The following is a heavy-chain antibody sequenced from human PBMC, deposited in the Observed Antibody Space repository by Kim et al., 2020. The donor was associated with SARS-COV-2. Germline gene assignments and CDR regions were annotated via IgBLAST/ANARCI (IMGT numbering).Heavy chain of an antibody. CDR1: GGSISSGGYY. J-gene: IGHJ5*02. CDR2: IYYSGST. Sequence: SETLSLTCTVSGGSISSGGYYWSWIRQHPGKGLEWIGYIYYSGSTYYNPSLKSRVTISVDTSKNQFSLKLSSVTAADTAVYYCARASAWITIFGVVITWFDPWGQGTLVTVSS. V-gene: IGHV4-31*03. CDR3: ARASAWITIFGVVITWFDP. D-gene: IGHD3-3*01.